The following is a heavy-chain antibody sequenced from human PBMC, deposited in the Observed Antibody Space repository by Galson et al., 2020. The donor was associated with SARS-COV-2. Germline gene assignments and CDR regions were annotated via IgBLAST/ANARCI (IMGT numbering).Heavy chain of an antibody. J-gene: IGHJ3*01. Sequence: ASVKVSCKASGYTFSHYAMHWVRQAPGQRREWMGLINGGNGKTKYSQKFQGRVTITTDTAASTAYMQLSALTSAETAAYYCARGGYNGYGRGGDAVVAWGQETMVTVSS. CDR3: ARGGYNGYGRGGDAVVA. CDR2: INGGNGKT. D-gene: IGHD5-12*01. V-gene: IGHV1-3*01. CDR1: GYTFSHYA.